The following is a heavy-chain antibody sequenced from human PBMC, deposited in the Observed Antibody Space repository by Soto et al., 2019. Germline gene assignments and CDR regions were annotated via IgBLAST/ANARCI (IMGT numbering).Heavy chain of an antibody. CDR2: ISYDGSNK. J-gene: IGHJ6*02. CDR1: GFTFSSYG. D-gene: IGHD6-13*01. Sequence: GGSLRLSCAASGFTFSSYGMHWVRQAPGKGLEWVAVISYDGSNKYYADSVKGRFTISRDNSKNTLYLQMNSLRAEDTAVYYCAKDLYAAAAGTSAYGMDVWGQGTTVTVSS. CDR3: AKDLYAAAAGTSAYGMDV. V-gene: IGHV3-30*18.